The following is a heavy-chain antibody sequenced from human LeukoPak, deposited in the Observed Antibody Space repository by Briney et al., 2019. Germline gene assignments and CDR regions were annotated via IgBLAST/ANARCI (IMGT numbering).Heavy chain of an antibody. V-gene: IGHV3-30*02. CDR2: IQYDGSSK. CDR1: GFTFSSYV. J-gene: IGHJ3*02. CDR3: AKAADNFDM. Sequence: GGSLRLSCAASGFTFSSYVMNWVRQAPGKGLEWLAFIQYDGSSKYGDSLKGRFTISRDNSKVYLEMNSLRPEDTAVYFCAKAADNFDMWGQGTMVTVSS. D-gene: IGHD2-15*01.